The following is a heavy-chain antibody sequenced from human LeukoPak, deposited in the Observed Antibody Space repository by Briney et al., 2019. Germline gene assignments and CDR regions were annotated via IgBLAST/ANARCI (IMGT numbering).Heavy chain of an antibody. CDR1: GYTFTSYA. J-gene: IGHJ3*02. V-gene: IGHV7-4-1*02. Sequence: ASVKVSCKASGYTFTSYAMNWVRQAPGQGLEWMGWINTNTGNPTYAQGFTGRFVFSLDTSVSTAYLQISSLKAEDTAVYYCARPEIQDYGEEGAFDIWGQGTMVTVSS. CDR2: INTNTGNP. CDR3: ARPEIQDYGEEGAFDI. D-gene: IGHD4-17*01.